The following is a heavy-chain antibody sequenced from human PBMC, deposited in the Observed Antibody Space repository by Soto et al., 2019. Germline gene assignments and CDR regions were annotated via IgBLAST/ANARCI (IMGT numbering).Heavy chain of an antibody. Sequence: GASVKVSCKTSGGTFSNYAFTWVRQAPGQGPEWMGGIIPILDTTNYAQKFQDRITITADDSTRTVYMELHSLTSEDTALYYWAKDRGVQEWLYLFDLWGQGTMVTVSS. V-gene: IGHV1-69*13. D-gene: IGHD6-19*01. CDR2: IIPILDTT. CDR1: GGTFSNYA. J-gene: IGHJ3*01. CDR3: AKDRGVQEWLYLFDL.